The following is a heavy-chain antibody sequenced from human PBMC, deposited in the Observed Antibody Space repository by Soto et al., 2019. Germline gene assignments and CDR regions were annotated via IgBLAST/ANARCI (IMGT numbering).Heavy chain of an antibody. V-gene: IGHV6-1*01. J-gene: IGHJ3*01. CDR1: GGTLYSDITS. CDR3: ARGNALDV. CDR2: TYYRSKWFH. Sequence: QTLSRTWAISGGTLYSDITSWNWIRQSPSRGLEWLGRTYYRSKWFHDYAASVKSRITINPYTSKNQFSLELNSITPEDTAVYYCARGNALDVWGQGTVVTVS. D-gene: IGHD3-10*01.